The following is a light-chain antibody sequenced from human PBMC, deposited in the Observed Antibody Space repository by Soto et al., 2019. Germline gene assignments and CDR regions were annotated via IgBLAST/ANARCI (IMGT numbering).Light chain of an antibody. V-gene: IGKV2-28*01. J-gene: IGKJ2*02. CDR1: QSLLHTNGYTY. CDR3: MQALQTPWT. CDR2: LGS. Sequence: DIVMTQSPLSLPVTPGEPASISCRSGQSLLHTNGYTYLDWYLQKPGQSPQLLIYLGSTRASGVPDRFSGSGSGTDFTLKISRVEAEDVGVYYCMQALQTPWTFGQVTKLEIK.